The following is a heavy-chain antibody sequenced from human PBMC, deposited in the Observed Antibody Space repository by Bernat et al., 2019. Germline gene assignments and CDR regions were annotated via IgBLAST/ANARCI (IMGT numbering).Heavy chain of an antibody. CDR3: ASGGYVDYYNGMDV. Sequence: QLQLQESGPGLVKPSETLSLTCTVSGGSISNSNYYWGRIRQPPGKGLEWIGSISYRGTTYYNPSLKSRVNISVDTSKKQFSLKLSSVTATDTAVYYCASGGYVDYYNGMDVWGQGTTVTVSS. J-gene: IGHJ6*02. D-gene: IGHD3-16*01. CDR2: ISYRGTT. V-gene: IGHV4-39*01. CDR1: GGSISNSNYY.